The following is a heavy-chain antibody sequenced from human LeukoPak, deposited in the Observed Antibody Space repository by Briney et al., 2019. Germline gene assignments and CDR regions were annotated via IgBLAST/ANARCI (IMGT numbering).Heavy chain of an antibody. CDR3: TYYYDSSGAHFDY. Sequence: GGSLRLSCAASGFTFINARMRWVRQAPGKGLEWVGRIKSKTNGGTADYAAFVKGRFTISRDDSKSTLYLQMSSLKTEDTAVYYCTYYYDSSGAHFDYWGQGTLVTVSS. CDR2: IKSKTNGGTA. J-gene: IGHJ4*02. D-gene: IGHD3-22*01. CDR1: GFTFINAR. V-gene: IGHV3-15*01.